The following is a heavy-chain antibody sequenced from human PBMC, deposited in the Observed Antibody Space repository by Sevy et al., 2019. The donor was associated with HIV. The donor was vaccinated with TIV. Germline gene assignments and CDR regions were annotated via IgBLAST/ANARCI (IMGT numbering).Heavy chain of an antibody. D-gene: IGHD5-12*01. Sequence: GGSLRLSCAASGFTFSSYTMNWVRQAPGKGLEWVSSISYSSTYIYYADSVKGRFTISRDNAKNSLYLQMNGLRAEDTAAYYCATDKGGYDPLDYWGQGTLVTVSS. V-gene: IGHV3-21*01. CDR2: ISYSSTYI. J-gene: IGHJ4*02. CDR1: GFTFSSYT. CDR3: ATDKGGYDPLDY.